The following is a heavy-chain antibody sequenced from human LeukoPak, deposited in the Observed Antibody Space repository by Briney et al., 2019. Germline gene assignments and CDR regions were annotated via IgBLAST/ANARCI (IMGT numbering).Heavy chain of an antibody. J-gene: IGHJ4*02. D-gene: IGHD3-10*01. CDR3: AGAPYYYGSGSYPH. V-gene: IGHV4-34*01. Sequence: SETLSLTCAVYGGSFSGYYWSWIRQPPGKGLEWIGEINHSGSTNYNPSLKSRVTISVDTSKSQFSLKLSSVTAADTAVYYCAGAPYYYGSGSYPHWGQGTLVTVSS. CDR2: INHSGST. CDR1: GGSFSGYY.